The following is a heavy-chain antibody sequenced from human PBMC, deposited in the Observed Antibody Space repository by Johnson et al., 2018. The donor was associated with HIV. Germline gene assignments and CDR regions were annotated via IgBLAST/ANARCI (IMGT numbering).Heavy chain of an antibody. CDR2: IYSGGST. V-gene: IGHV3-66*02. J-gene: IGHJ3*02. CDR3: ARVRDNWNYEIDAFDI. CDR1: GFTVSSNY. D-gene: IGHD1-7*01. Sequence: EVQLVESGGGLVQPGGSLRLSCAASGFTVSSNYMSWVRQAPGKGLEWVSVIYSGGSTYYADSVTGRFTISRDNSKNTLYLQMNSLRAEETAVYYCARVRDNWNYEIDAFDIWGQGTMVTVSS.